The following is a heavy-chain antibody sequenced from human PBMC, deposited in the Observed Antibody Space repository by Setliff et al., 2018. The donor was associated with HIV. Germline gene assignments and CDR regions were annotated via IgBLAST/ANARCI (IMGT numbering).Heavy chain of an antibody. D-gene: IGHD6-25*01. Sequence: ASVKVSCKTSGYTFTGYYIHWVRQAPGQGLEWMGRINPNSGDTNYAQKFQGRVTMTRDTSISSDTSRNQFSLQLNSVTPEDTAIYYCARVHEAQYGYRFDYWGQGILVTVSS. CDR2: INPNSGDT. V-gene: IGHV1-2*06. CDR3: ARVHEAQYGYRFDY. J-gene: IGHJ4*02. CDR1: GYTFTGYY.